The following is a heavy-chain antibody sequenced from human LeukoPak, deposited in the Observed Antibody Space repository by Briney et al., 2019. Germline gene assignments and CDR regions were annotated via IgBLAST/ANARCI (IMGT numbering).Heavy chain of an antibody. Sequence: GGSLRLSCAVSGFPLSSYSINWVRQAPGKGLEWVSYISSSSITIYYADSVKGRFTISRDNAKDSLYLQMNSLRAEDTAVYFCARNYYYRFDYWGQGTLVAVSS. CDR3: ARNYYYRFDY. D-gene: IGHD3-10*01. J-gene: IGHJ4*02. CDR2: ISSSSITI. CDR1: GFPLSSYS. V-gene: IGHV3-48*04.